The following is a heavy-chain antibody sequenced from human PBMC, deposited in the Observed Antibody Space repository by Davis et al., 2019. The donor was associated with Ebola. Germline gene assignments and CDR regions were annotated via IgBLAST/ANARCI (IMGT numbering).Heavy chain of an antibody. Sequence: SETLSLTCTVSGDSISTIYWSWIRQPPGKGLEWIGSIYYIGTSNYNPSLKSRATMSVDTSKNQFSLKLTSMTAADTAVYYCARDKREGGLDVRGEGTTVTVSS. D-gene: IGHD1-26*01. CDR1: GDSISTIY. J-gene: IGHJ6*04. CDR3: ARDKREGGLDV. CDR2: IYYIGTS. V-gene: IGHV4-59*12.